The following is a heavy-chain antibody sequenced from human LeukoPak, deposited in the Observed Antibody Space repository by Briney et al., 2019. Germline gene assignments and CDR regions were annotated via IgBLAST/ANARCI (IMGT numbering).Heavy chain of an antibody. CDR2: INHSGST. Sequence: PSETLSLTCAVYGGSFSGYYWSWIRQPPGKGLEWIGEINHSGSTNYNPSLKSRVTISVDTSKNQFSLKLSSVTAADTAVYYCARDGALQWLARIRGGITHYYGMDVWGQGTTVTVSS. V-gene: IGHV4-34*01. D-gene: IGHD6-19*01. CDR3: ARDGALQWLARIRGGITHYYGMDV. J-gene: IGHJ6*02. CDR1: GGSFSGYY.